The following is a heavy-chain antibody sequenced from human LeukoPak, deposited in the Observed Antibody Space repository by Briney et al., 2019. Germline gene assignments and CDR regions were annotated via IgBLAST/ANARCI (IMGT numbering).Heavy chain of an antibody. CDR1: GGSFSGYY. V-gene: IGHV4-34*01. CDR3: TSLKGRDGYNHLDY. Sequence: SETLSLTCAVYGGSFSGYYWSWIRQPPGKGLEWIGEINHLGSTDYNPSLKSRVSISVDMSKNQFSLKLTSVTAADTAVYYCTSLKGRDGYNHLDYWGQGTLVTVSS. J-gene: IGHJ4*02. CDR2: INHLGST. D-gene: IGHD5-24*01.